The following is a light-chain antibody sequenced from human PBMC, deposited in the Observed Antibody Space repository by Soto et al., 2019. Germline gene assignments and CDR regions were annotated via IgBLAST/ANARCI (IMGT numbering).Light chain of an antibody. CDR3: QQYGMSPLT. V-gene: IGKV3-20*01. J-gene: IGKJ2*01. CDR2: GAS. CDR1: QSVNSNY. Sequence: EIVLTQSPGTLSLSPGERATLSCRASQSVNSNYLAWYQEKPGQAPRLLIYGASRRAPGIADSFSGSGSGTDFALTISRLEPEDFAVYCCQQYGMSPLTFGRGTKVEIK.